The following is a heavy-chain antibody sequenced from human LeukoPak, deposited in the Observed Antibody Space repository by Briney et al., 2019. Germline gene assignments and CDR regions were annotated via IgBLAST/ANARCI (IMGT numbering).Heavy chain of an antibody. CDR1: GVSISSYY. Sequence: SETLSLTCTVSGVSISSYYWSWIRQPPGKGLEWIGYIYYSGSTNYNPSLKSRVTISVDTSKNQFSLKLSSVTAADTAVYYCARAGSVDFWSGYYVGGQSGWFDPWGQGTLVTVSS. CDR3: ARAGSVDFWSGYYVGGQSGWFDP. J-gene: IGHJ5*02. CDR2: IYYSGST. V-gene: IGHV4-59*01. D-gene: IGHD3-3*01.